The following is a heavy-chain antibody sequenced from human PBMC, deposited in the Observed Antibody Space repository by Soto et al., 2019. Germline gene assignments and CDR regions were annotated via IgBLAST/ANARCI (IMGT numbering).Heavy chain of an antibody. Sequence: NPSETLSLTCTVSGGSISSYYWSWIRQPPGKGLEWIGYIFYSGSTSYNPSLKSRVTISVDTSKNQFSLKLSSVTAADTAVYYCARLGAYYQSLDPWGPGTLVTVSS. CDR2: IFYSGST. D-gene: IGHD2-21*01. CDR1: GGSISSYY. V-gene: IGHV4-59*01. J-gene: IGHJ5*02. CDR3: ARLGAYYQSLDP.